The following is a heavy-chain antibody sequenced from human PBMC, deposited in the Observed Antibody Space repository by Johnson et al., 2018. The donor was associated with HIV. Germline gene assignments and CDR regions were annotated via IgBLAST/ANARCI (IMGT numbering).Heavy chain of an antibody. J-gene: IGHJ3*02. CDR2: ISWNSGSI. D-gene: IGHD1-26*01. CDR3: ARLEELLRAFDI. Sequence: VQLVESGGGLVQPGRSLRLSCAASGFTFDDYAMHWVRQAPGKGLEWVSGISWNSGSIAYADSVKGRFTISRDNAKNSLYVQMNSLRAEDTAVYYCARLEELLRAFDIWGQGTMVTVSS. CDR1: GFTFDDYA. V-gene: IGHV3-9*01.